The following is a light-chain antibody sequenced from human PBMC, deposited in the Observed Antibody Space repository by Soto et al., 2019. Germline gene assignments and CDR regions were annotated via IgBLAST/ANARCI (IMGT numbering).Light chain of an antibody. CDR1: SGDVGGYNS. CDR2: EVS. CDR3: SSYTSSVTVA. J-gene: IGLJ2*01. V-gene: IGLV2-14*01. Sequence: QSALTQPASASGSPGQSITISCTGTSGDVGGYNSVSWYQQHPGKAPKLMIYEVSNRPSGVSNRFSGSKSGNTASLTISGLQAEDEADYYCSSYTSSVTVAFGGGTKVPS.